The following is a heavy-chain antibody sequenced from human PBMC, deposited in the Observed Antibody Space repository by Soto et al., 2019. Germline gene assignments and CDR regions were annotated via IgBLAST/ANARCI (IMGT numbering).Heavy chain of an antibody. D-gene: IGHD2-8*01. Sequence: QVQLVQSGAEVKKPGSSVKVSCKASGGTFSSYTISWVRQAPGQGLEWMGRIIPILGIANYAQNFQGRVTITADKSTSTAYMELSSLRSEDTAVYYWASMYAEYFQHWGQGTLVTVSS. CDR3: ASMYAEYFQH. CDR2: IIPILGIA. V-gene: IGHV1-69*02. J-gene: IGHJ1*01. CDR1: GGTFSSYT.